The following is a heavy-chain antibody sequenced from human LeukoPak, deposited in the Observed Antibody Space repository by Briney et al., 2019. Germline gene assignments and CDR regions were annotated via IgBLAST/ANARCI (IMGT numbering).Heavy chain of an antibody. CDR2: IDPDSGDT. CDR1: GYTFSGYY. J-gene: IGHJ6*03. CDR3: ARGVVRGDYYYYIDV. D-gene: IGHD3-10*01. V-gene: IGHV1-2*02. Sequence: ASVKVSCKASGYTFSGYYMHWVRQAPGQGLEWRGWIDPDSGDTKYAQKFQGRVTMTRDTSISTVYMELSRLRSDDRAVYYCARGVVRGDYYYYIDVWGKGSTVTISS.